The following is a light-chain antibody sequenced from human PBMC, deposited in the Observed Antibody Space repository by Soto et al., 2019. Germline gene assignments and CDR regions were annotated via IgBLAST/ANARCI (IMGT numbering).Light chain of an antibody. CDR3: CSYAGNRIFI. J-gene: IGLJ2*01. Sequence: QSVLTQPASVSGSPGQSITISCIGTSSDVGAYDLVSWYQQHPGTAPRLIIYENIRRPSTITSRFSGSKSCNTASLTISGLRAEDEANYHCCSYAGNRIFIFGGGTKVTVL. CDR2: ENI. CDR1: SSDVGAYDL. V-gene: IGLV2-23*01.